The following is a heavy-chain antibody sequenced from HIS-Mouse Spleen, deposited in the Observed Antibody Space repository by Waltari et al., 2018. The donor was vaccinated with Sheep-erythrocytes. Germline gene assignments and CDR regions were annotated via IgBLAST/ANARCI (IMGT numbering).Heavy chain of an antibody. Sequence: EVQLVESGGGLVKPGGSLRLSCAASGFTFSSYSMNWVRQAPGKGLEGFSASSRSSSYIYYADSVKGRFTISRDNAKNSLYLQMNSLRAEDTAVYYCARVASGATFDYWGQGTLVTVSS. CDR1: GFTFSSYS. CDR3: ARVASGATFDY. D-gene: IGHD1-26*01. CDR2: SSRSSSYI. J-gene: IGHJ4*02. V-gene: IGHV3-21*01.